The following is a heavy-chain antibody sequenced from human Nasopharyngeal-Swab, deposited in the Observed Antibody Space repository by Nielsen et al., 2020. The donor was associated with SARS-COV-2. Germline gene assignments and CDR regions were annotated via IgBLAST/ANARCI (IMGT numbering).Heavy chain of an antibody. J-gene: IGHJ5*02. D-gene: IGHD3-3*01. CDR1: GGSVSSSNW. CDR2: IYHSGST. CDR3: ARGVPITLVGVVSSGGKQFDP. Sequence: SETLSLTCAVSGGSVSSSNWWSCVRQPPRKGLWWIGEIYHSGSTNYNPSLKSRVTISVDKSKNQFSLKLSSVTAADTAVYSCARGVPITLVGVVSSGGKQFDPWGQGTLVTVSS. V-gene: IGHV4-4*02.